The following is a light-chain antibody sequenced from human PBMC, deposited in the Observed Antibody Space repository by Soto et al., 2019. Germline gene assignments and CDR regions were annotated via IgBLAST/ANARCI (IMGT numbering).Light chain of an antibody. CDR3: QQYNNLPFS. V-gene: IGKV2-28*01. J-gene: IGKJ5*01. CDR1: QSLLHTNGHNH. Sequence: DIVMTQSPLSLPVTPGEPASISCRSSQSLLHTNGHNHLQWYLQKPGQSPQLLIYLGSKRASGVPDRFSGTGSETDFTLTISGLQSEDSAVYCCQQYNNLPFSFGQGTRLEI. CDR2: LGS.